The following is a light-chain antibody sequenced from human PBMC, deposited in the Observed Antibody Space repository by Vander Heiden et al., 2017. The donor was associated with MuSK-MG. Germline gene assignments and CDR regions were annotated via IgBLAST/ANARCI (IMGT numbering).Light chain of an antibody. CDR1: PSRSTW. Sequence: IPMTQSPATLSASAGDRVPLHCRASPSRSTWLAWYQPQTGKAPKLLNYEASTLESVVASRFSGSGSGTEFTHIICNLHPDEVATYYCQQYLSQRTFGQGTKVEIK. V-gene: IGKV1-5*03. CDR2: EAS. J-gene: IGKJ1*01. CDR3: QQYLSQRT.